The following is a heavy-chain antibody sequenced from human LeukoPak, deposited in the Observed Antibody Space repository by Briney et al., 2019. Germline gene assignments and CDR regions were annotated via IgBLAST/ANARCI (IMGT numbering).Heavy chain of an antibody. D-gene: IGHD1-14*01. CDR1: GGSISSGCYY. J-gene: IGHJ3*02. Sequence: SETLSLTCTVSGGSISSGCYYWSWIRQHPGKGLEWIGYIYYSGSTYYNPTLKSRVTISGDTSKNQFSLKLSSVTAADTAVYYCATDTSQTRPEGDDAFDIWGQGTMVTVSS. CDR2: IYYSGST. CDR3: ATDTSQTRPEGDDAFDI. V-gene: IGHV4-31*03.